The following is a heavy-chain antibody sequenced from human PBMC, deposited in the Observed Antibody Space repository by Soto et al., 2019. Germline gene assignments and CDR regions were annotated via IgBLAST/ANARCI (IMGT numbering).Heavy chain of an antibody. CDR3: ARETIYTMSLDF. V-gene: IGHV1-2*04. D-gene: IGHD3-9*01. Sequence: QVHLVQSGTEVKMSGASVKVSCKASGYTFTDYYIHWVRQAPGQGLEWLGWINPNTGATNYAQNFQGWVTMTRDTSISTAYMELSRLKSDDPAVYYCARETIYTMSLDFWGQGTMVTVSS. CDR1: GYTFTDYY. CDR2: INPNTGAT. J-gene: IGHJ3*01.